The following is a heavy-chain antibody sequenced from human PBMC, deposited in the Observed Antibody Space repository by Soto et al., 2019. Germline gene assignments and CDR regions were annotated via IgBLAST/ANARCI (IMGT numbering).Heavy chain of an antibody. CDR1: GGSISIYY. Sequence: SETLSLTCTVSGGSISIYYWSWIRQPPGKGLEWIGHIYYSGSPNYNPSLRSRVTISVDTSKKQVSLKLNSVTAADTAVYYCAKNSLVRGALYGLDVWGQGTTVTVS. CDR3: AKNSLVRGALYGLDV. CDR2: IYYSGSP. V-gene: IGHV4-59*08. J-gene: IGHJ6*02. D-gene: IGHD3-10*01.